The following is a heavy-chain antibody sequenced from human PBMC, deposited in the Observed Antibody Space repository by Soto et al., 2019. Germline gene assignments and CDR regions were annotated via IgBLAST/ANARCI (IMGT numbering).Heavy chain of an antibody. D-gene: IGHD1-26*01. CDR1: GGSISSGGYY. V-gene: IGHV4-31*03. CDR2: IYYSGST. J-gene: IGHJ4*02. CDR3: AGIYSGSPGGTLRY. Sequence: QVQLQESGPGLVKPSQTLSLTCTVSGGSISSGGYYWSWIRQHPGKGLEWTGYIYYSGSTYYNPSPRSRVTISVDTSKNQFSLKLSSVTAADTAVYYCAGIYSGSPGGTLRYWGQGTLVTVSS.